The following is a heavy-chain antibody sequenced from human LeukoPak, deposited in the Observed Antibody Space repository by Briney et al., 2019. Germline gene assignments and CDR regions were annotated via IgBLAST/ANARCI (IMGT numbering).Heavy chain of an antibody. D-gene: IGHD3-22*01. Sequence: GGSLRLSCAASGFTFSSYAMSWVRQAPGKGLEWASAISGSGGSTYYADSVKGRFTISRDNSKNTLYLQMNSLRAEDTAVYYCAKRRSSGYYSPFDYWGQGTLVTVSS. V-gene: IGHV3-23*01. J-gene: IGHJ4*02. CDR2: ISGSGGST. CDR1: GFTFSSYA. CDR3: AKRRSSGYYSPFDY.